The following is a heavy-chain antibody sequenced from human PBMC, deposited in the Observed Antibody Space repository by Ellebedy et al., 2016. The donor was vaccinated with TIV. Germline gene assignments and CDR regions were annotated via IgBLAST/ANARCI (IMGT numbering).Heavy chain of an antibody. Sequence: GESLKISCAASGFTVSSYYMIWVRQAPGKGLEWVSVIYGGGSTSYADSVTGRFTISRDNAKNSLWLQMNSLRVDDTATYYCARDVSGWSNFWGRGVLVTVSS. D-gene: IGHD6-19*01. CDR3: ARDVSGWSNF. J-gene: IGHJ4*02. CDR1: GFTVSSYY. CDR2: IYGGGST. V-gene: IGHV3-53*01.